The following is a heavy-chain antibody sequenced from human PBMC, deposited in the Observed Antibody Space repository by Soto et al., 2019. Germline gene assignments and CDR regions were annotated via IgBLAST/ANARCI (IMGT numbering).Heavy chain of an antibody. CDR1: GGTFSSYT. Sequence: QVQLVQSGAEVKKPGSSVKVSCKASGGTFSSYTISWVRQAPGQGLEWMGRIIPILGIANYAQKFQGRVTITADKSTSTAYMELSSLRSEDTAVYYCASSPQFRGGWFDPWGQGTLVTVCS. CDR3: ASSPQFRGGWFDP. D-gene: IGHD3-10*01. J-gene: IGHJ5*02. CDR2: IIPILGIA. V-gene: IGHV1-69*02.